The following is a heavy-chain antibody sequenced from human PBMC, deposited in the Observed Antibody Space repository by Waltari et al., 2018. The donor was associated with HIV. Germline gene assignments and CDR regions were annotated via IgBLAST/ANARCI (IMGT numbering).Heavy chain of an antibody. J-gene: IGHJ4*02. CDR1: GFTFSSYA. CDR3: AKGQYSSGWNFDY. V-gene: IGHV3-23*01. D-gene: IGHD6-19*01. CDR2: ISGSGGNT. Sequence: EVQLLESGGGLVQPGGSLRLSCAASGFTFSSYAMSWVRQAPGKGLEGVSTISGSGGNTYYADSVKGRFTISRDNSKNTLYLQMNSLRAEDTAVYYCAKGQYSSGWNFDYWGQGTLVTVSS.